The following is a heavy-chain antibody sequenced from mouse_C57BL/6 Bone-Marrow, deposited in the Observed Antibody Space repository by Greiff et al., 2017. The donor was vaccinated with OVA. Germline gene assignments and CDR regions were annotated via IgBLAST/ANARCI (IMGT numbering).Heavy chain of an antibody. CDR3: ARGELWLRGYFDY. Sequence: DVKLQESGPGLVKPSQSLSLTCSVTGYSITSGYYWNWIRQFPGNKLEWMGYISYDGSNNYNPSLKNRISITRDTSKNQFFLKLNSVTTEDTATYYCARGELWLRGYFDYWGQGTTLTVSS. J-gene: IGHJ2*01. CDR2: ISYDGSN. D-gene: IGHD2-2*01. CDR1: GYSITSGYY. V-gene: IGHV3-6*01.